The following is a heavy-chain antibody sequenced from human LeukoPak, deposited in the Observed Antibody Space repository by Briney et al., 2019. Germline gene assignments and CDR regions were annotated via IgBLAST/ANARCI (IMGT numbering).Heavy chain of an antibody. J-gene: IGHJ4*02. V-gene: IGHV1-46*01. Sequence: ASVKVSCKASGYTFTSNYIHWVRQAPGQGLEWMGMIYPRDGSTSYAQKFQGRVTVARDTSTSTVHMELSGLRSEDTAVYYCARDQEGFDYWGQGTLVTVSS. CDR3: ARDQEGFDY. CDR1: GYTFTSNY. CDR2: IYPRDGST.